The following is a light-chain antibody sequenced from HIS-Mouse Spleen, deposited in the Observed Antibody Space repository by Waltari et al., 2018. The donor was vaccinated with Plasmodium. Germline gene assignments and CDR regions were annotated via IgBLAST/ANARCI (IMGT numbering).Light chain of an antibody. CDR1: ALPKKY. CDR3: YSTDSSGNHRV. Sequence: SYELTQPPSVSVSPGQTARITCSGDALPKKYAYWYQQKSGQAPVLVIDEDSKRPSGIPERFSGSSSGTMATLTISGAQVEDEADYCCYSTDSSGNHRVFGGGTKLTVL. CDR2: EDS. J-gene: IGLJ3*02. V-gene: IGLV3-10*01.